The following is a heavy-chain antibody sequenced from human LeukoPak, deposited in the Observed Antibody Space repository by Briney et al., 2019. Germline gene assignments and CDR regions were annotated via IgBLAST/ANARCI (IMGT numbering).Heavy chain of an antibody. J-gene: IGHJ3*02. D-gene: IGHD5-12*01. CDR3: ARGIGGYTRDIFDI. CDR1: GFTFSSYS. Sequence: GGSLRLSCAASGFTFSSYSMNWVRQAPGMGLEWVSYISSGSSTIYYADSVKGRFTISRDNAKNSLWLQVNSLRDEDTAVYYCARGIGGYTRDIFDIWGQGTMVTVSS. V-gene: IGHV3-48*02. CDR2: ISSGSSTI.